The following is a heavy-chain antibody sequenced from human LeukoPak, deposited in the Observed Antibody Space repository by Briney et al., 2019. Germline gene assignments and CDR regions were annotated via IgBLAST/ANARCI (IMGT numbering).Heavy chain of an antibody. CDR3: AKGFGITAFYYFDY. CDR1: GFTFSSYS. Sequence: GGSLRLSCAASGFTFSSYSMNWVRQAPGKGLEWVSYISSSSSTIYYADSVKGRFTISRDNAKNSLYLQMNSLRAEDTAVYYCAKGFGITAFYYFDYWGQGTLVTVSS. J-gene: IGHJ4*02. D-gene: IGHD1-20*01. V-gene: IGHV3-48*01. CDR2: ISSSSSTI.